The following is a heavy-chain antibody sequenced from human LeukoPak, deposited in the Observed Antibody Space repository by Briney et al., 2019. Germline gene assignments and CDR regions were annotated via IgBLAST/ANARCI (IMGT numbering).Heavy chain of an antibody. J-gene: IGHJ4*02. Sequence: SQTLSLTCAISGDSVSSNTVGWHWLRQFPSRGLEWLGRTYYRSKWNNDYAISVKSRITINSDTSKNQFSLQLNSVTPGDTAVYYCARSQHWGYDYWGQGTLVTVSS. CDR1: GDSVSSNTVG. CDR3: ARSQHWGYDY. V-gene: IGHV6-1*01. CDR2: TYYRSKWNN. D-gene: IGHD7-27*01.